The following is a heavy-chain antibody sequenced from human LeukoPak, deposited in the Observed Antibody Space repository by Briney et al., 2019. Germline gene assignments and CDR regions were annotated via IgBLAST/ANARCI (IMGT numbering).Heavy chain of an antibody. CDR2: ISYDGSNK. CDR1: GFTFSSYG. J-gene: IGHJ4*02. V-gene: IGHV3-30*03. Sequence: PGGSLRLSCAASGFTFSSYGMHWVRQAPGKGLEWVAVISYDGSNKYYADSVKGRFTISRDNSKNTLYLQMNSLRAEDTAVYYCARGENIAAVDYWGQGTLVTVSS. D-gene: IGHD6-13*01. CDR3: ARGENIAAVDY.